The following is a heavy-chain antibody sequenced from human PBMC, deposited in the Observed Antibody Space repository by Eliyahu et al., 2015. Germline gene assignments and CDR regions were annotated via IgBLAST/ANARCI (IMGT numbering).Heavy chain of an antibody. Sequence: QLQLQESGPGLVKPSETLSLTXTVSGGSIXSSSYXWXWIXXPPGKGLEWIGSIYXSGRTYYNPSLKSRVTISVDTSKNQFSLKLSSVTAADTAVYYCASLPEDGYGDSQHRYYYYYYYMDVWGKGTTVTVSS. D-gene: IGHD4-17*01. CDR1: GGSIXSSSYX. V-gene: IGHV4-39*01. CDR2: IYXSGRT. CDR3: ASLPEDGYGDSQHRYYYYYYYMDV. J-gene: IGHJ6*03.